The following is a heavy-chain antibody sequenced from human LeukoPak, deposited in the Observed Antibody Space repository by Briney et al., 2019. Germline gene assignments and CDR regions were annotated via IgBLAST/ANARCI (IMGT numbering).Heavy chain of an antibody. Sequence: SETLSLTCTVSGGSISSYYWNWIRQPPGKGLEWLGYIYYSGSTKYNPSLESRVSISVDTSKNRFSLKLNSVTATDTALYYCARGGAFYFDLDYWGQGTLVTVSS. V-gene: IGHV4-59*01. J-gene: IGHJ4*02. D-gene: IGHD3-22*01. CDR1: GGSISSYY. CDR3: ARGGAFYFDLDY. CDR2: IYYSGST.